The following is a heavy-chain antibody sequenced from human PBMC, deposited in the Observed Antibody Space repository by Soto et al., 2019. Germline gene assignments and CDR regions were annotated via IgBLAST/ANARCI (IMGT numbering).Heavy chain of an antibody. CDR1: GGSISSSSYY. Sequence: KTSETLSLTCTVSGGSISSSSYYWGWIRQPPGKGLEWIGSIYYSGSTYYNPSLKSRVTISVDTSKNQFSLKLSSVTAADTAVYYCARFGITGTTFWGQGTLVTVSS. D-gene: IGHD1-20*01. CDR3: ARFGITGTTF. V-gene: IGHV4-39*01. J-gene: IGHJ4*02. CDR2: IYYSGST.